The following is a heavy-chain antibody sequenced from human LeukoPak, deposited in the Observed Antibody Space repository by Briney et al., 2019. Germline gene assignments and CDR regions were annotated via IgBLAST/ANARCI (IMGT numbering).Heavy chain of an antibody. J-gene: IGHJ6*03. V-gene: IGHV4-61*01. Sequence: SETLSLTCTVSGGSISSSSYYWGWIRQPPGKGLEWIGYIYYSGSTNYSPSLKSRVTISVDTSKNQFSLKLSSVTAADTAVYYCARDLQTTRYYYMDVWGKGTTVTVSS. CDR1: GGSISSSSYY. CDR3: ARDLQTTRYYYMDV. D-gene: IGHD4-17*01. CDR2: IYYSGST.